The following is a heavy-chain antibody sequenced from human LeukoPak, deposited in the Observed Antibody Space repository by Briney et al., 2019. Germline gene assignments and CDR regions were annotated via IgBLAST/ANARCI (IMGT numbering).Heavy chain of an antibody. CDR2: INHSGST. CDR1: GGSFSGYY. D-gene: IGHD3-22*01. CDR3: ARMVYDTSGYYPSFDY. J-gene: IGHJ4*02. V-gene: IGHV4-34*01. Sequence: SETLSLTCAVYGGSFSGYYWSWIRQPPGKGLEWIGEINHSGSTNYNPPLKSRVTISVDTSKNQFSLKLSSVTAADTAVYYCARMVYDTSGYYPSFDYWGQGTLVTVSS.